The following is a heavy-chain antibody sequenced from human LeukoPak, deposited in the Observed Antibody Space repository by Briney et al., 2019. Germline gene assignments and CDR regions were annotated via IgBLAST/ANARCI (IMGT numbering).Heavy chain of an antibody. CDR1: GFTFSGYE. CDR2: ITSSGSAV. V-gene: IGHV3-48*03. D-gene: IGHD5-24*01. J-gene: IGHJ3*02. Sequence: PGGSLRLSCAASGFTFSGYEMNWVRQAPGKGLEWVSYITSSGSAVFYSDSVKGRSTISRDNAENSLYLQMNSLRAEDTAVYYCARDQTAMANSRAFDIWGQGTTVTVSS. CDR3: ARDQTAMANSRAFDI.